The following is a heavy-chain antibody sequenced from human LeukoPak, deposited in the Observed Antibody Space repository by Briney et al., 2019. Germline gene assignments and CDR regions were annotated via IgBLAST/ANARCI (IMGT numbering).Heavy chain of an antibody. CDR2: ISSGSSTI. V-gene: IGHV3-48*02. CDR1: GFTFSTYT. D-gene: IGHD3-10*01. J-gene: IGHJ4*01. CDR3: ARDLYGSDPRGFDY. Sequence: QPGGSLRLSCAASGFTFSTYTMNWVRQAPGKGLEWVSYISSGSSTIYYADSVKGRFTISRDNAKNSLYLQMNSLRDEDTAVYYCARDLYGSDPRGFDYWGQEPWSPSPQ.